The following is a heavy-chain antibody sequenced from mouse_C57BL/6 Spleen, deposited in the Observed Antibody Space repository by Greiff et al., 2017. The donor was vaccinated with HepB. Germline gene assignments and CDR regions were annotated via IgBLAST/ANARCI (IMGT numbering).Heavy chain of an antibody. V-gene: IGHV1-50*01. CDR1: GYTFTSYW. D-gene: IGHD4-1*02. J-gene: IGHJ2*01. CDR3: ARIQLGRGDY. Sequence: QVQLQQPGAELVKPGASVKLSCKASGYTFTSYWMQWVKQRPGQGLEWIGEIDPSDSYTNYNQKFKGKATLTVDTSSSTAYMQLSSLTSEDSAVYYCARIQLGRGDYWGHGTTLTVSA. CDR2: IDPSDSYT.